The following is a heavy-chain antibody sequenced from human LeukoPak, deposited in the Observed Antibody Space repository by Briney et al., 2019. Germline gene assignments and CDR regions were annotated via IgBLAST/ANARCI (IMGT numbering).Heavy chain of an antibody. D-gene: IGHD3-10*01. Sequence: TSETLSLTCTVSGGSLSSYYWTWIRQPPGKGLEWIGYIYSSGNTNYNPSLKGRVTISLDTSKNQFSLRLVSVTAAVRAMYYCARRYRLGRGGDALDLWGQGTMVTVSS. J-gene: IGHJ3*01. CDR2: IYSSGNT. CDR1: GGSLSSYY. V-gene: IGHV4-59*08. CDR3: ARRYRLGRGGDALDL.